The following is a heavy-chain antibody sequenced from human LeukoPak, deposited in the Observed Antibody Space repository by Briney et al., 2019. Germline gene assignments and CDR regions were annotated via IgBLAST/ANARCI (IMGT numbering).Heavy chain of an antibody. CDR1: GGSIGSYH. V-gene: IGHV4-59*01. CDR3: VASYGGYVLDY. CDR2: VFNNGGT. J-gene: IGHJ4*02. Sequence: SETLSLTCTVSGGSIGSYHWNWIRQPSGKGLEWIGTVFNNGGTKHNPSLKSRVAISVDTSKNQFALKLTSVTAADTAVYYCVASYGGYVLDYWGQGALVIVSS. D-gene: IGHD5-12*01.